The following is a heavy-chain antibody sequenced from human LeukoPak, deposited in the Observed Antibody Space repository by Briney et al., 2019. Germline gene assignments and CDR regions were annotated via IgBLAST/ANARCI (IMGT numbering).Heavy chain of an antibody. CDR1: GGSFTDYY. CDR2: IIHGGSA. V-gene: IGHV4-34*01. D-gene: IGHD6-19*01. Sequence: SDTLSLTCAVYGGSFTDYYWSWIRQPPGRGLEWIGEIIHGGSATYNPSLRSRVTISTDASKNQFFLRLHSVTAADTAVYYCARGGRSGRSDFEFWGQGTLVTVSP. CDR3: ARGGRSGRSDFEF. J-gene: IGHJ4*02.